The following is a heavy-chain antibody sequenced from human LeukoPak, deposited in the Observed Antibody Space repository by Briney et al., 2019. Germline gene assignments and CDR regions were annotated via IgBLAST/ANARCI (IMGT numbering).Heavy chain of an antibody. Sequence: GGSLRLSCAASGFTFDDYAMQWVRQAPGKGLEWVSGISWNSGSIGYADSVKGRFTISRDNAKNSLYLQMNSLRAEDTALYYCAKDQRKRPYTMDVWGQGTTVTVSS. D-gene: IGHD6-25*01. J-gene: IGHJ6*02. CDR1: GFTFDDYA. V-gene: IGHV3-9*01. CDR3: AKDQRKRPYTMDV. CDR2: ISWNSGSI.